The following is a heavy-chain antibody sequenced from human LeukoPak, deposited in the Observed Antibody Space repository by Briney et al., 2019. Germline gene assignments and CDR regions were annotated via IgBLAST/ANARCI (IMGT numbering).Heavy chain of an antibody. D-gene: IGHD6-19*01. J-gene: IGHJ4*02. CDR2: IRHDGSDK. V-gene: IGHV3-30*02. CDR3: AKLGRVSVALYHFDY. Sequence: GGSLRLSCAASGFNFRSYGMHWVRQVPGRGLEWVAFIRHDGSDKYYADSVKGRFTITRDNSDETLYLQMSSLRVDDTAVYYCAKLGRVSVALYHFDYWGQGALVTVSS. CDR1: GFNFRSYG.